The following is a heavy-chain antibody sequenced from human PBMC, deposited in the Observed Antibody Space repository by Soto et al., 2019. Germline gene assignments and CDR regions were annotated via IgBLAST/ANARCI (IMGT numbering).Heavy chain of an antibody. CDR3: ARVLPKLLHQTKWFDP. D-gene: IGHD6-6*01. CDR1: GGSFSGYY. CDR2: INHSGST. Sequence: PSETLSLTCAVYGGSFSGYYCNWIRQPPWKGLEWIGEINHSGSTNYNPSLKSRVTISVDTSKNQFSLKLSSVTAADTAVYYCARVLPKLLHQTKWFDPWGQGTLVTVSS. V-gene: IGHV4-34*01. J-gene: IGHJ5*02.